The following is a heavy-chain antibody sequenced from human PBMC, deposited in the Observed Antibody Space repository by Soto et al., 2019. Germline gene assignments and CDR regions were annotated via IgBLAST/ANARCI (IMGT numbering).Heavy chain of an antibody. CDR2: IYYSGST. CDR1: GGSISSYY. V-gene: IGHV4-59*01. D-gene: IGHD2-15*01. J-gene: IGHJ4*02. CDR3: ARGEYCSGGSCHSSN. Sequence: SETLSLTCTVSGGSISSYYWSWIRQPPGKGLEWIGYIYYSGSTNYNPSLKSRVTISVDTSKNQFSLKLSSVTAADTAVYYCARGEYCSGGSCHSSNWGQGTLVTVSS.